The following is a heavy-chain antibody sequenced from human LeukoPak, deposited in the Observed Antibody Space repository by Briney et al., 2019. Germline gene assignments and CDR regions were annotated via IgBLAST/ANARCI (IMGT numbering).Heavy chain of an antibody. CDR1: GYTFTGYY. J-gene: IGHJ5*02. V-gene: IGHV1-2*02. D-gene: IGHD2-2*01. CDR2: INPNSGGT. CDR3: ARGYCSSTSCYVVSYNWFDP. Sequence: ASVKVSCKASGYTFTGYYIHWVPHAPGQGLESMGWINPNSGGTNYAQKFQGRVTMTRDTSISTAYMELSRLRSDDTAVYYCARGYCSSTSCYVVSYNWFDPWGQGTLVTVSS.